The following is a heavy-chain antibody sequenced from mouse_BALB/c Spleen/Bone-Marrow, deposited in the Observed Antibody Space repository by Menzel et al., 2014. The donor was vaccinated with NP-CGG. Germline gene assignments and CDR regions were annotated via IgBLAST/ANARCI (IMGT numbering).Heavy chain of an antibody. V-gene: IGHV1-7*01. D-gene: IGHD2-4*01. J-gene: IGHJ2*01. Sequence: VQLQESGAELAKPGASVKMSCKASGYTFTSYWMHWVKQRPGQGLEWIGYINPSTGYTDYNQNLKDKATLTADKSSSTAYMQLSSLTSEDSAVYYCARGNYDAYFDYWGQGTTPTVSS. CDR2: INPSTGYT. CDR3: ARGNYDAYFDY. CDR1: GYTFTSYW.